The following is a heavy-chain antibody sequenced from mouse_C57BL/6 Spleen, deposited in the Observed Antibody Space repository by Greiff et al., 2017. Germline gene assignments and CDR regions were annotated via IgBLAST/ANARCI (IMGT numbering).Heavy chain of an antibody. CDR2: IYPGGGYT. D-gene: IGHD1-1*01. CDR1: GYTFTNYW. CDR3: ARSYYGSSYGAMDY. Sequence: QVQLQQSGAELVRPGTSVKMSCKASGYTFTNYWIGWAKQRPGHGLEWIGDIYPGGGYTNYNEKFKGKATLTADKSSSTAYMQFSSLTSEDSAIYYCARSYYGSSYGAMDYWGQGTSDTVSS. J-gene: IGHJ4*01. V-gene: IGHV1-63*01.